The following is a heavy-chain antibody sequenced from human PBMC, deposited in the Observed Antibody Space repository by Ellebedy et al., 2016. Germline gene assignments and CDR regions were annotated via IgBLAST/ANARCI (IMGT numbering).Heavy chain of an antibody. CDR2: IYYSGST. CDR3: ARGGRKLGPYYFDY. D-gene: IGHD7-27*01. V-gene: IGHV4-59*13. Sequence: SETLSLTXTVSGGSISSYYWSWIRQPPGKGLEWIGYIYYSGSTNYNPSLKSRVTISVDTSKNQFSLKLSSVTAADTAVYYCARGGRKLGPYYFDYWGQGTLVTVSS. J-gene: IGHJ4*02. CDR1: GGSISSYY.